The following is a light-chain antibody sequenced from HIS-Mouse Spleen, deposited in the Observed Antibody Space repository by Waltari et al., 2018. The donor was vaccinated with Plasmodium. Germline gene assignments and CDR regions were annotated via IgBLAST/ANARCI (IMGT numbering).Light chain of an antibody. V-gene: IGKV2-28*01. CDR2: LGS. J-gene: IGKJ2*01. CDR3: MQALQTPRYT. Sequence: DIVMTQSPLSLPVTPGEPASISCRSSPSLLHSNGYNYLDWYLQKPGQSPQLLIYLGSNRASGVPDRLSGSGSGTDFTLKISRVEAEDVGVYYCMQALQTPRYTFGQGTKLEIK. CDR1: PSLLHSNGYNY.